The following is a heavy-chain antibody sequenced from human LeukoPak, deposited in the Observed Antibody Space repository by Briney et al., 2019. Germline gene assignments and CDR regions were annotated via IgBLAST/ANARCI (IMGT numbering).Heavy chain of an antibody. Sequence: SETLPLTCTVSGGSISSGSYYWSWIRQPAGKGLEWIGRIYTSGSTNYNPSLKSRVTISVDTSKNQFSLKLSSVTAADTAVYYCARGRWLQFFDYWGQGTLVTVSS. CDR3: ARGRWLQFFDY. CDR2: IYTSGST. CDR1: GGSISSGSYY. V-gene: IGHV4-61*02. D-gene: IGHD5-24*01. J-gene: IGHJ4*02.